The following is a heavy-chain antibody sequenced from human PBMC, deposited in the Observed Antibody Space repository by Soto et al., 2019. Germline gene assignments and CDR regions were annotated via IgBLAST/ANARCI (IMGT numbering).Heavy chain of an antibody. V-gene: IGHV1-58*01. D-gene: IGHD3-9*01. CDR2: IVVGSGNT. CDR1: GFTFTSSA. CDR3: AADRRGYYDILTGPSYYYYYGMDV. Sequence: QMQLVQSGPEVKKPGTSVKVSCKASGFTFTSSAVQWVRQARGQRLEWIGWIVVGSGNTNYAQKFQERVTITRDMSTSTAYMELSSLRSEDTAVYYCAADRRGYYDILTGPSYYYYYGMDVWGQGTTVTVSS. J-gene: IGHJ6*02.